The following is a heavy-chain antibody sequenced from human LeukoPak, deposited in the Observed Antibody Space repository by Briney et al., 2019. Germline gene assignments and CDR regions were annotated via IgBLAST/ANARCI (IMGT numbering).Heavy chain of an antibody. CDR3: ARDLMGYYGSGSYYISPYYMDV. J-gene: IGHJ6*03. CDR2: INPSGGST. CDR1: GYTFTSYA. V-gene: IGHV1-46*01. Sequence: ASVKVSCKASGYTFTSYAMNWVRQAPGQGLEWMGIINPSGGSTSYAQKFQGRVTMTRDMSTSTVYMELSSLRSEDTAVYYCARDLMGYYGSGSYYISPYYMDVWGKGTTVTVSS. D-gene: IGHD3-10*01.